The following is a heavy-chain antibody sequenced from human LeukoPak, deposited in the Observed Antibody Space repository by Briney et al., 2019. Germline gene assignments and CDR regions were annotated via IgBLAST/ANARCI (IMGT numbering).Heavy chain of an antibody. D-gene: IGHD1-26*01. J-gene: IGHJ4*02. CDR3: ARVVGKPYYFDY. V-gene: IGHV1-8*01. CDR1: GYTFTSYD. Sequence: ASVKVSCKASGYTFTSYDINWVRQAAGQGLEWMGWMNPNSGNTGYAQKFQGRVTMTRNTSISTAYMELSSLRSEDTAVYYCARVVGKPYYFDYWGQGTLDTVSS. CDR2: MNPNSGNT.